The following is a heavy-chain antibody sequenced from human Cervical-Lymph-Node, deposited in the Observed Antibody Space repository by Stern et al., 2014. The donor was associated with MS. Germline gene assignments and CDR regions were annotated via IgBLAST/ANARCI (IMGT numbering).Heavy chain of an antibody. Sequence: EDQLVESGGGLVQPGRSLRLSCTTSGLTFRKYGMNWFRKTPGKGLQWVGFIRSEIYGGTTEYAAFVKDRFIISRDDSKNITYLQMNSLKNEDTAVYYCTVGVWNLWGQGTLVTVSS. CDR1: GLTFRKYG. CDR2: IRSEIYGGTT. CDR3: TVGVWNL. J-gene: IGHJ5*02. D-gene: IGHD1-26*01. V-gene: IGHV3-49*03.